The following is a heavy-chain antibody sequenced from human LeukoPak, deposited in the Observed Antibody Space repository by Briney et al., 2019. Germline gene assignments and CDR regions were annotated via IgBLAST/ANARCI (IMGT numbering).Heavy chain of an antibody. CDR2: ISSSSSYI. D-gene: IGHD3-3*01. Sequence: GGSLRLSCAASGFTFSSYSMNWVRQAPGKGLEWVSSISSSSSYIYYADSVKGRFTISRDNSKNTLYLQMNSLRAEDTAVYYCAKVVGGFLEWLHHFDYWGQGTLVTVSS. CDR3: AKVVGGFLEWLHHFDY. J-gene: IGHJ4*02. CDR1: GFTFSSYS. V-gene: IGHV3-21*04.